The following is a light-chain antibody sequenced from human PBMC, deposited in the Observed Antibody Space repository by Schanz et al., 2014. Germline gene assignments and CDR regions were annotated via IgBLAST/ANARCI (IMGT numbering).Light chain of an antibody. V-gene: IGKV3-15*01. J-gene: IGKJ1*01. CDR3: HQYGGSSWT. CDR1: QSVSTK. CDR2: GAS. Sequence: EILMTQSPATLSVSPGERATLSCRASQSVSTKLAWYQHKPGQAPRLLIHGASTRATGVPVRFSGSGSGTDFSLTISRLEPEDFAVYYCHQYGGSSWTFGQGTKVEIK.